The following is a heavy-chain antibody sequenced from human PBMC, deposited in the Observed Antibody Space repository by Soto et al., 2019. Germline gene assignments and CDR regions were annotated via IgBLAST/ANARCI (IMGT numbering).Heavy chain of an antibody. Sequence: TSETLSLTCTVSGYSITSGFYWGWVRQSPGKGLEWIGSISYSAKTFYNPSLASRFSIAVDTSKNHFSLRLTSVTAADTALYYCTRGAGAPWVRFDSWGLGTLVTSPQ. D-gene: IGHD3-22*01. CDR2: ISYSAKT. V-gene: IGHV4-38-2*02. CDR3: TRGAGAPWVRFDS. J-gene: IGHJ4*02. CDR1: GYSITSGFY.